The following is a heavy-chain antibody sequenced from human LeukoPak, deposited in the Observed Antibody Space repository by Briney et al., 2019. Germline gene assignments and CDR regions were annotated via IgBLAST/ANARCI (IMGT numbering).Heavy chain of an antibody. V-gene: IGHV3-74*01. D-gene: IGHD3-10*01. CDR3: ASYSSSGDCFDY. CDR1: GFTFSTYW. CDR2: INTDGIST. J-gene: IGHJ4*02. Sequence: GGSLRLSCAASGFTFSTYWMYWVRQAPGKGLVWVSRINTDGISTSYADSVKGRFTISRDNAKNTLYLQINSLRAEDTAVYYCASYSSSGDCFDYWGQGTLVTVSS.